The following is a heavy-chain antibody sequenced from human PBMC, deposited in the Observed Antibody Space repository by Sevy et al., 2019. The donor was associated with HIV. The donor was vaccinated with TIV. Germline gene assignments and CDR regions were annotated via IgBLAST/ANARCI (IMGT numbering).Heavy chain of an antibody. CDR3: VRAIETEASF. CDR2: INQNGRVS. V-gene: IGHV3-7*01. CDR1: GFSLNDYW. J-gene: IGHJ1*01. Sequence: GGSLRLSCAVSGFSLNDYWMSWVRQAPGKGLKWVANINQNGRVSYYVDSVKGRFTISRDDARNLLYLQMNILRVEDTALYYCVRAIETEASFWGQGTLVTVSS.